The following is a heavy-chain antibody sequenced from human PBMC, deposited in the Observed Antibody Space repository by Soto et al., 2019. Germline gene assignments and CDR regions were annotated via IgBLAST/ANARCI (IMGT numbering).Heavy chain of an antibody. V-gene: IGHV4-39*01. Sequence: SETLSLTCRVSDGSMNSDSSYWGWIRQPPGKGLEWIGVINHSGSTYHNLSLKGRVTMSVDASRNQFSLKLTSMTAADAAVYYCARLGGYVSVGYYYLWDSWGQGTLVTVSS. CDR1: DGSMNSDSSY. CDR2: INHSGST. CDR3: ARLGGYVSVGYYYLWDS. D-gene: IGHD3-22*01. J-gene: IGHJ4*02.